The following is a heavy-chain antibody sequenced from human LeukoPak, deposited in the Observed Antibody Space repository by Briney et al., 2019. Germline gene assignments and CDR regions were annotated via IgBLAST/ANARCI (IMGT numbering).Heavy chain of an antibody. CDR2: INHSGST. J-gene: IGHJ4*02. CDR3: AVSYGDYETRSFDY. V-gene: IGHV4-34*01. Sequence: PSETLSLTCAVYGGSFSGYYWSWIRQPPGKVLEWTGEINHSGSTNYNPSLKSRVTISVDTSKNQFSLKLSSVTAADTAVYYCAVSYGDYETRSFDYWGQGTLVTVSS. D-gene: IGHD4-17*01. CDR1: GGSFSGYY.